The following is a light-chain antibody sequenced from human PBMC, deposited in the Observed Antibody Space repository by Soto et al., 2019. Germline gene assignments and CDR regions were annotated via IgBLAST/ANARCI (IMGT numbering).Light chain of an antibody. J-gene: IGLJ1*01. V-gene: IGLV1-44*01. CDR3: AAWDDSLNGRG. CDR2: TNN. Sequence: QSVLTQPPSASVSPGQRVTISCSGSRSNIGTNTVNWYQQLPGRAPKLLIYTNNQRPSGVPDRFTGSKSGTSASLAISGLLSEDEADYYCAAWDDSLNGRGFGTGTKVTVL. CDR1: RSNIGTNT.